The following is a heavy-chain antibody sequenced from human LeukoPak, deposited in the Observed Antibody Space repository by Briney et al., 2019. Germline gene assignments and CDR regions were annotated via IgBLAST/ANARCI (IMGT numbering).Heavy chain of an antibody. J-gene: IGHJ3*02. CDR2: ISYDGSNK. CDR1: GFTFSSYG. Sequence: GGSLRLSCVASGFTFSSYGMHWVRQAPGKGLEWVAVISYDGSNKYYADSVKGRFTISRDNSKNTLYLQMNSLRAEDTAVYYCAKSGVGGGRAFDIWGQGTMVTVSS. D-gene: IGHD1-26*01. V-gene: IGHV3-30*18. CDR3: AKSGVGGGRAFDI.